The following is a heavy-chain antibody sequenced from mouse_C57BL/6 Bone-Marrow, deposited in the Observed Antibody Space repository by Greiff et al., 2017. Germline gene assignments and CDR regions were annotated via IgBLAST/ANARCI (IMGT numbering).Heavy chain of an antibody. CDR1: GFTFSSYA. V-gene: IGHV5-4*01. CDR2: ISDGGSYT. Sequence: DVKLVESGGGLVKPGGSLKLSCAASGFTFSSYAMSWVRQTPEKRLEWVATISDGGSYTYYPDNVKGRFTISRDNAKNNLYLQMSHLKSEDTAMYYCAREPQFAYWGQGTLVTVSA. J-gene: IGHJ3*01. CDR3: AREPQFAY.